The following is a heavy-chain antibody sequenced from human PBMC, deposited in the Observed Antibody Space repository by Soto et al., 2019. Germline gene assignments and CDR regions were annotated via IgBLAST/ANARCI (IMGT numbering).Heavy chain of an antibody. CDR3: ARAEDYDFWSGYSKSPALDY. Sequence: GSLRLSCAASGFTFSSYGMHWVRQAPGKGLEWVAVIWYDGSNKYYADSVKGRFTISRDNSKNTLYLQMNSLRAEDTAVYYCARAEDYDFWSGYSKSPALDYWGQGTLVTVSS. CDR1: GFTFSSYG. D-gene: IGHD3-3*01. V-gene: IGHV3-33*01. J-gene: IGHJ4*02. CDR2: IWYDGSNK.